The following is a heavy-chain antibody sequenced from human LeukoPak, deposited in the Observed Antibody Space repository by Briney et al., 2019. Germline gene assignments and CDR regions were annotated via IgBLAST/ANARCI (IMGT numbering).Heavy chain of an antibody. CDR3: ARHGDYYYGSGSYSPDFDY. CDR1: GGSFSGYY. Sequence: SSETLSLTCAVYGGSFSGYYWSWIRQPPGKGLEWIGEINHSGSTNYNPSLKSRVTISVDTSKNQFSLKLSSVTAADTAVYYCARHGDYYYGSGSYSPDFDYWGQETLVTVSS. V-gene: IGHV4-34*01. J-gene: IGHJ4*02. D-gene: IGHD3-10*01. CDR2: INHSGST.